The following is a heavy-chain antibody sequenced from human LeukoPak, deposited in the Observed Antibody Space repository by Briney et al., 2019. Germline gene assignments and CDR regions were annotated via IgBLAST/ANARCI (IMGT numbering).Heavy chain of an antibody. CDR1: GFSFSNYE. J-gene: IGHJ4*02. CDR3: ARGPSLVPAAPYYFDY. CDR2: ITSSGSTI. V-gene: IGHV3-48*03. Sequence: GGSLRLSCAASGFSFSNYEMNWVRQAPGKGLEWVSYITSSGSTIHYADSVKGRFTISRDNAKNSLYLQMNSLRAEDTAVYYCARGPSLVPAAPYYFDYWGQGTLVTVSS. D-gene: IGHD2-2*01.